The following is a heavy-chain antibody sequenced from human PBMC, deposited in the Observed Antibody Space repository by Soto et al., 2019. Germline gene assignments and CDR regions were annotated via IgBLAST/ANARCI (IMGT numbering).Heavy chain of an antibody. J-gene: IGHJ4*02. CDR3: ARGAPASPGDYGDLDY. V-gene: IGHV1-69*01. D-gene: IGHD4-17*01. CDR2: IIPIFGTA. Sequence: QVQLVQSGAEVKKPGSSVKVSCKASGGTFSSYAISWVRQAPGQGLEWMGGIIPIFGTANYAQKVQGRDTMTADESTSTAYMELSSLRSEDTAVYYCARGAPASPGDYGDLDYWGQGTLVTVSS. CDR1: GGTFSSYA.